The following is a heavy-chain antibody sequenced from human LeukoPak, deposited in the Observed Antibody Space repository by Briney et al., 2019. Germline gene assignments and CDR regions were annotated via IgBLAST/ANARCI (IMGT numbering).Heavy chain of an antibody. CDR2: IKPDGSEK. D-gene: IGHD2-2*01. CDR1: GFTFSNYW. Sequence: GGSLRLSCASSGFTFSNYWMTWVRQAPGKGLEWVANIKPDGSEKYYVDSVKGRFGISRDNAKNSLYLQMDSLRAEDTAVYYCARGVGYCSTTSCRDYYYMDVWGKGTTVTVSS. CDR3: ARGVGYCSTTSCRDYYYMDV. V-gene: IGHV3-7*01. J-gene: IGHJ6*03.